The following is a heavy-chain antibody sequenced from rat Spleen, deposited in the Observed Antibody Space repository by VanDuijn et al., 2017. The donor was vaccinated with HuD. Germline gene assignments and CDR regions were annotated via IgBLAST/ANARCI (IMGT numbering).Heavy chain of an antibody. V-gene: IGHV5-17*01. J-gene: IGHJ1*01. Sequence: EVQLVESGGGLVQPGRSLKVSCAASGFTFSDYFMTWVRQAPPKGLEWVATISYDGSNSYYRDSVKGRFTVSRDNGKSVLYLQMDSLRSEDTATYDCARQGYLRDWYFDFWGPGTMVTVSS. CDR1: GFTFSDYF. CDR2: ISYDGSNS. CDR3: ARQGYLRDWYFDF. D-gene: IGHD1-11*01.